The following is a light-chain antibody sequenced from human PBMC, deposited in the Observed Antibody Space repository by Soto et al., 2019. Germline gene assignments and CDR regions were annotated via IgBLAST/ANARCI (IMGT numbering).Light chain of an antibody. V-gene: IGLV1-40*01. CDR2: GNV. J-gene: IGLJ1*01. CDR1: SSNIGAGYD. Sequence: QSVLTQPPSVSGAPGQRVTISCTGSSSNIGAGYDVHWYQQLPGTAPKLLIYGNVIRPSGVPDRFSGSKSGTSASLAITGLLAEHEADYYCQSYDSSLSAYVFGPGTKLTVL. CDR3: QSYDSSLSAYV.